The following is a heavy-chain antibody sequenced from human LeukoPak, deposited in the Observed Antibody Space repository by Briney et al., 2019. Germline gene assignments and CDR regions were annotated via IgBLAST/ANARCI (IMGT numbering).Heavy chain of an antibody. CDR1: GGSISSSSYY. CDR2: FYYSGST. D-gene: IGHD6-25*01. Sequence: SETLSLTCTVSGGSISSSSYYWSWIRQPPGKGLEWIGSFYYSGSTYYNPSLKSRVTISVDTSKNQFSLKLNSVTAADTAVYYCARQPSGDCDYWGQGTLVTVSS. V-gene: IGHV4-39*01. CDR3: ARQPSGDCDY. J-gene: IGHJ4*02.